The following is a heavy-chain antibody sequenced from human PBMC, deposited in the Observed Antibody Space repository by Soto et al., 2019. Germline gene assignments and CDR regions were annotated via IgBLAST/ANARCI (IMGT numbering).Heavy chain of an antibody. J-gene: IGHJ3*02. CDR2: IYYSGST. Sequence: SETLSLTCTVSGGSISSSSYYWGWIRQPPGKGLEWIGSIYYSGSTYYNPSLKSRVTISVDTSKNQFSLKLSSVTAADTAVYYCARRPDWVVPAASTGGDDAFDIWGQGTMVTVSS. CDR1: GGSISSSSYY. V-gene: IGHV4-39*01. D-gene: IGHD2-2*01. CDR3: ARRPDWVVPAASTGGDDAFDI.